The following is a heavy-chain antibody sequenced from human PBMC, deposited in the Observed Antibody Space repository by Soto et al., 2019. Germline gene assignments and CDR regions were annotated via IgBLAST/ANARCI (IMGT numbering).Heavy chain of an antibody. V-gene: IGHV4-4*02. CDR2: IYHSGST. CDR1: SGSISSSNW. Sequence: QVQLQESGPGLVKPSGTLSLTCAVSSGSISSSNWWSWVRQPPGKGLEWIGEIYHSGSTNYNPSLKSRVNISVDKAKNQFSLKLSSVTAADTAGYYCARRLVTQYYFDYWGQGTLVTVSS. D-gene: IGHD3-9*01. J-gene: IGHJ4*02. CDR3: ARRLVTQYYFDY.